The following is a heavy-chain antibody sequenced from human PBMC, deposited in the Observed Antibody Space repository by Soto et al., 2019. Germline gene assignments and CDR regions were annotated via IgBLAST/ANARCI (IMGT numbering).Heavy chain of an antibody. CDR3: ARGGVRDSLNY. V-gene: IGHV4-61*01. J-gene: IGHJ4*02. Sequence: SETLSLTCTVSGGSVSSGSYYWSWIRQPPGKGLEWIGYIYYSGSTNYNPSLKSRVTISVDTSKNQFSLKLSSVTAADTAVYYCARGGVRDSLNYWGQGTLVTVSS. CDR2: IYYSGST. CDR1: GGSVSSGSYY. D-gene: IGHD2-15*01.